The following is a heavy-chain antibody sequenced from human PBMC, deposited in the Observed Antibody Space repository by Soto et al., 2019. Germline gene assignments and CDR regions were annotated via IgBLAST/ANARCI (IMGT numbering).Heavy chain of an antibody. J-gene: IGHJ6*04. Sequence: SETLSLTCTLSGGSISSGGYYWTWIRQHPGKGLEWIGYNYYSGITYYNPSLKSRVGISLDTSKNQFSLKLSSVTAADTAVYYCARGSSIAGLYYVMDVWGKGTTVTVS. CDR3: ARGSSIAGLYYVMDV. CDR2: NYYSGIT. V-gene: IGHV4-31*03. CDR1: GGSISSGGYY. D-gene: IGHD6-6*01.